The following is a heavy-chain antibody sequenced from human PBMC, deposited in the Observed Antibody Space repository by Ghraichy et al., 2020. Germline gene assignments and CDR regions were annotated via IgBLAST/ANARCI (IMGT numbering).Heavy chain of an antibody. V-gene: IGHV3-23*01. J-gene: IGHJ2*01. CDR1: GFTFNSYA. D-gene: IGHD5-18*01. CDR2: INEHGRAT. CDR3: AKEGRPYSGGGYFEL. Sequence: GGSLRLSCAASGFTFNSYAMGWVRQAPGKGLEWVSTINEHGRATYYAASVKGRFTISRDNSRDTLFLQVNSLRFDETAVYYCAKEGRPYSGGGYFELWGRGTLVTVSS.